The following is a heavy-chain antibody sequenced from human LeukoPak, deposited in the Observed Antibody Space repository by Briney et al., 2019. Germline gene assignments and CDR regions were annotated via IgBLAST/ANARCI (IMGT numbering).Heavy chain of an antibody. Sequence: SETLSLTCAVYGGPFGVYYWSWVRQPPGKGLEWIGEINHNGSTNYNPSLKSRVTISVDTSKNHFSLKLSSVTVADTAVYYCAGPGAGDLDYWGQGTLVTVSS. CDR3: AGPGAGDLDY. CDR1: GGPFGVYY. V-gene: IGHV4-34*01. CDR2: INHNGST. J-gene: IGHJ4*02. D-gene: IGHD3-10*01.